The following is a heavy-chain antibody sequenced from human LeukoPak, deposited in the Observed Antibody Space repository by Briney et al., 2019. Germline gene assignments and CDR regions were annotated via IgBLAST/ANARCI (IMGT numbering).Heavy chain of an antibody. D-gene: IGHD1-26*01. CDR3: AREYSGSYSY. Sequence: GESLQISCKGSGYSFTSYWIGWGRQLPGKGLEGMGIIYPGDSDTRYSPSFQGQVTISADKSISTAYLQWSSLKASDTAMYYCAREYSGSYSYWGQGTLVTVSS. V-gene: IGHV5-51*01. CDR2: IYPGDSDT. CDR1: GYSFTSYW. J-gene: IGHJ4*02.